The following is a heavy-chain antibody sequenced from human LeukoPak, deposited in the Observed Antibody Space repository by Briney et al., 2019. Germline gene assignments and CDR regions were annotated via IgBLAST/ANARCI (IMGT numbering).Heavy chain of an antibody. Sequence: VGSLRLSCAASGFTVSSNYMSWVRQAPGEGLEWVSVIYGGGTTYYADSVKGRFTISRDNSKNTLYLQMNSLRAEDTAVYYCARITMSRFDPWGQGTLVTVS. CDR1: GFTVSSNY. CDR2: IYGGGTT. J-gene: IGHJ5*02. D-gene: IGHD3-10*02. CDR3: ARITMSRFDP. V-gene: IGHV3-53*01.